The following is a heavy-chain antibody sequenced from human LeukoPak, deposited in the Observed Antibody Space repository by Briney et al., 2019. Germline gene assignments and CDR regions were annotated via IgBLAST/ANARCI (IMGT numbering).Heavy chain of an antibody. J-gene: IGHJ4*02. D-gene: IGHD6-19*01. Sequence: PGGSLRLSCAASGFSFSDYNMRWVRQAPGKGLEWMAVISYNGINEYYADSVKGRFTISRDNSKSTLLLQMNSLRAEDTAVYYCAKVRWDNSGWYYLDSWGQGTLVTVSS. CDR3: AKVRWDNSGWYYLDS. CDR2: ISYNGINE. V-gene: IGHV3-30*18. CDR1: GFSFSDYN.